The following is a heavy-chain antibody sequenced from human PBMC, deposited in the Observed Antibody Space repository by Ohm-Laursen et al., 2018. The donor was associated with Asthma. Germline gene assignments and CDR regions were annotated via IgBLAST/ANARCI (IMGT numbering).Heavy chain of an antibody. CDR1: GFTFSIYA. CDR3: ARDRNRDYGHFYGLDV. D-gene: IGHD4-17*01. J-gene: IGHJ6*02. CDR2: ISSAETYK. Sequence: SLRLSCSASGFTFSIYALHWVRQAPGKGLEWVAIISSAETYKNYANSVKGRFTISKDNSKNTLYLQINSLRVEDTALYYCARDRNRDYGHFYGLDVWGQGTTVTVSS. V-gene: IGHV3-30*04.